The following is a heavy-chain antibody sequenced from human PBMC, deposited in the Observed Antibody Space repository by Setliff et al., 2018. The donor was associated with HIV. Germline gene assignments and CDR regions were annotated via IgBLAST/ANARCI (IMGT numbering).Heavy chain of an antibody. CDR3: TTLVGANPYHDAFDI. CDR1: GFNFTKVW. V-gene: IGHV3-15*07. Sequence: RLSCAASGFNFTKVWMNWVRQAPGKGLEWIGRIKSDRDGGTTDYSAPVKGRFTMSADDSRTTLYLQMDSLKTEDTAVYYCTTLVGANPYHDAFDIWGQGTMVTVSS. J-gene: IGHJ3*02. CDR2: IKSDRDGGTT. D-gene: IGHD1-26*01.